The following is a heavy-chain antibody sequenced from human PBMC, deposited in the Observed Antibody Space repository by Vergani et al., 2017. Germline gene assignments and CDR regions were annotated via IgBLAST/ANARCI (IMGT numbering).Heavy chain of an antibody. Sequence: QVQLVESGGGVVQPGRSLRLSCAASGFTFSSYGMHWVRQAPGKGLEWVAVISYDGSNKYYADSVKGRFTISRDNSKNTLYLQMNSLRAEDTAVYYCARGPEYSYGIRAPVGYWGQGTLVTVSS. D-gene: IGHD5-18*01. J-gene: IGHJ4*02. CDR1: GFTFSSYG. CDR2: ISYDGSNK. V-gene: IGHV3-30*03. CDR3: ARGPEYSYGIRAPVGY.